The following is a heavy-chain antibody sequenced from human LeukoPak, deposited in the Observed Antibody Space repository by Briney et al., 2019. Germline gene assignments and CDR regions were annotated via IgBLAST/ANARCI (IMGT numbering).Heavy chain of an antibody. CDR3: ARDRGMWYFDL. Sequence: GGSLRLSCAASGFTFSNYAMSWVRQAPGKGLEWVSAITVSGGSIYYADSVKGRFAFSRDSSKNTLYLQMNSLRAEDTAVYYCARDRGMWYFDLWGRGTLVTVSS. J-gene: IGHJ2*01. D-gene: IGHD3-10*01. CDR2: ITVSGGSI. V-gene: IGHV3-23*01. CDR1: GFTFSNYA.